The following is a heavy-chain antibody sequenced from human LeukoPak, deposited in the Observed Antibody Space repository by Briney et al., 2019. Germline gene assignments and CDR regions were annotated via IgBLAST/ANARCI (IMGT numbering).Heavy chain of an antibody. V-gene: IGHV7-4-1*02. CDR2: INTNTGNP. Sequence: ASVKVSCKASGYTFTSYAVNWVRQAPGQGLEWMGWINTNTGNPTYAQGFTGRFVFSLNTSVSTAYLQISSLQAEDTAVYYCARERPTKTCYYDSSGFDCWGQGALVTVSS. CDR3: ARERPTKTCYYDSSGFDC. D-gene: IGHD3-22*01. J-gene: IGHJ4*02. CDR1: GYTFTSYA.